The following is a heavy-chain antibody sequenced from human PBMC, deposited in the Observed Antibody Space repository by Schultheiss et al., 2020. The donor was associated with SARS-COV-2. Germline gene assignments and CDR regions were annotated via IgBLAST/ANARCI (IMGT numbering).Heavy chain of an antibody. D-gene: IGHD3-16*01. J-gene: IGHJ6*02. CDR3: AREVITPEPYYYYGMDV. V-gene: IGHV3-33*08. Sequence: GGSLRLSCAASGFTFSSYGMHWVRQAPGKGLEWVAVIWYDGSNKYYADSVKGRFTISRDNSKNTLYLQMNSLRAEDTAVYYCAREVITPEPYYYYGMDVWGQGTTVTVSS. CDR1: GFTFSSYG. CDR2: IWYDGSNK.